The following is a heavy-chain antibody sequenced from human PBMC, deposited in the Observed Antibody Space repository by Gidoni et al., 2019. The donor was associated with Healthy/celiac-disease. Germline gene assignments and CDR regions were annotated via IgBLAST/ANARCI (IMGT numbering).Heavy chain of an antibody. J-gene: IGHJ5*02. V-gene: IGHV4-34*01. Sequence: QVQLQQWGAGLLKPSETLSLTCAVYGGSFSGYSWSWIRQPPGKGLEWIGEINHSGSTNYNPSLKSRVTISVDTSKNQFSLKLYSVTAADTAVYYCARGNITMVRGVITPKGNWFDPLGQGTLVTVSS. D-gene: IGHD3-10*01. CDR2: INHSGST. CDR3: ARGNITMVRGVITPKGNWFDP. CDR1: GGSFSGYS.